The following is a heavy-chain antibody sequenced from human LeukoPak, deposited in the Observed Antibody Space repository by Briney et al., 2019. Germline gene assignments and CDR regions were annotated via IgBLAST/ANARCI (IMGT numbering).Heavy chain of an antibody. Sequence: GESLKISCGASGYSFTSYWIGWVRQMPGKGLEWMGIIYPGDSDTRYSPSFQGQVTISADKSSRTAYLQWSSLKASDTAIYYCARQSDYNILTGYLSGHYFDYWGQGTLVTVSS. CDR1: GYSFTSYW. CDR2: IYPGDSDT. CDR3: ARQSDYNILTGYLSGHYFDY. J-gene: IGHJ4*02. V-gene: IGHV5-51*01. D-gene: IGHD3-9*01.